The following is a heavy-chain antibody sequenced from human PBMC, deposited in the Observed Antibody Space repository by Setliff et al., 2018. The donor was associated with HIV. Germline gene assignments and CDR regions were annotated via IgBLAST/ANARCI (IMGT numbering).Heavy chain of an antibody. CDR1: GGSFNDYY. V-gene: IGHV4-34*01. D-gene: IGHD3-10*01. J-gene: IGHJ4*02. CDR2: IDHSGST. CDR3: ARGLNYYGSGSYLPLGY. Sequence: SETLSLTCAVYGGSFNDYYWTWIRQPPGKGLEWIGEIDHSGSTKYHASLKSRVTISIDTSKNQISLKLSSVTAADTAVYYCARGLNYYGSGSYLPLGYWGQGTRVTVSS.